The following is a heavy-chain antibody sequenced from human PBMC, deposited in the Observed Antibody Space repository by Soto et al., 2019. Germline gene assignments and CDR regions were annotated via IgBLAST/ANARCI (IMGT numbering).Heavy chain of an antibody. J-gene: IGHJ5*02. D-gene: IGHD3-10*01. CDR2: IRQDGGAQ. Sequence: LRLPCVASGFTFTTYWMSWVRQAPGKWPQWVANIRQDGGAQYYVDSVKGRFTISRDNAKNSVYLQMDSLRVEDTAVYYCVRGGHGSGSYLGSSWGQGILVTVSS. V-gene: IGHV3-7*03. CDR3: VRGGHGSGSYLGSS. CDR1: GFTFTTYW.